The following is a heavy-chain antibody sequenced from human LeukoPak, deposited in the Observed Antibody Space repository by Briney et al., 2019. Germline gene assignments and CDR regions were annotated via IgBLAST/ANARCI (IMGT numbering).Heavy chain of an antibody. V-gene: IGHV4-61*02. Sequence: SQTLSLTCTVSRGSISSGSYYWSWIRQPAGKGLEWIGRIYISGHTNYNPSLKSRVTRSVDTSKNQFSLKLGCVAAADTSMYYCVRRDNTGWNYFYLWGQEILVTVSS. CDR2: IYISGHT. CDR1: RGSISSGSYY. CDR3: VRRDNTGWNYFYL. D-gene: IGHD6-19*01. J-gene: IGHJ4*02.